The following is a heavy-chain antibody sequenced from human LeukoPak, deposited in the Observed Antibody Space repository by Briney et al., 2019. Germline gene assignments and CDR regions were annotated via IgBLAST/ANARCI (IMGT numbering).Heavy chain of an antibody. V-gene: IGHV3-9*01. CDR1: GLSFDNYA. CDR3: AMESQIIVTGIDY. Sequence: GRSLRLSCTASGLSFDNYAMNWVRQAPGKGLEWFSNINWNTGRIVYADSVQGRFTVSRDNAKTSLYLQMDSLRPEDTALYYCAMESQIIVTGIDYWGPGTLVTVSS. CDR2: INWNTGRI. J-gene: IGHJ4*02. D-gene: IGHD2-21*02.